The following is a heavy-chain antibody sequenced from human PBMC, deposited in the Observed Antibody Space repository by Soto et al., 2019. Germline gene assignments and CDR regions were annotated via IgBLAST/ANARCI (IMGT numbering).Heavy chain of an antibody. CDR1: GGSTTSASHY. CDR2: IYYSGST. D-gene: IGHD5-12*01. J-gene: IGHJ4*02. CDR3: ARRDSRRWLQLWYCDY. Sequence: PSETLSLTCTVYGGSTTSASHYWGWIRQPPGKGLEWIGSIYYSGSTNYNPSLKSRVTISVDTSKNQFSLKLSSVTAADTAVYYCARRDSRRWLQLWYCDYWGQGTLVTV. V-gene: IGHV4-39*01.